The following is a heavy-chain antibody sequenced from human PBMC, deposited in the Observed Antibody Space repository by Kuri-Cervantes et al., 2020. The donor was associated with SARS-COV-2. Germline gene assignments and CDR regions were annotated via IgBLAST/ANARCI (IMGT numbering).Heavy chain of an antibody. CDR1: GFTFSNAW. V-gene: IGHV3-15*07. Sequence: GESLKISCAASGFTFSNAWMNWVRQAPGKGLEWVGRIKSKTDGGTTDYAAPVKGRFTISRDDSKNTLHLQMNSLKTEDTAVYYCTTVGTGYSYGFDYYGMDVWGQGTTVTVSS. J-gene: IGHJ6*02. D-gene: IGHD5-18*01. CDR3: TTVGTGYSYGFDYYGMDV. CDR2: IKSKTDGGTT.